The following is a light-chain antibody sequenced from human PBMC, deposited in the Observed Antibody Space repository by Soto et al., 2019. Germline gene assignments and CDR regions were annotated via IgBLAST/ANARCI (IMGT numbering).Light chain of an antibody. CDR2: EVS. Sequence: QSALTQPASVSGYPGQSITISCTGTSSDVGGYNYLSWYQQHPGKAPKLMISEVSNRPSGVSNRFSGSKSGNTASLTISGLQAEDEADYYCSSYTSSSIDYVFGTGTKLTVL. J-gene: IGLJ1*01. CDR1: SSDVGGYNY. V-gene: IGLV2-14*01. CDR3: SSYTSSSIDYV.